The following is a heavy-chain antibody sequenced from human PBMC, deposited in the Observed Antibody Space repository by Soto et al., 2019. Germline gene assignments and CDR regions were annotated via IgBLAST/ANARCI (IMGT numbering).Heavy chain of an antibody. Sequence: GESLKISCKGSGYSFTSYWIGWVRQMPGKGLEWMGIIYPGDSDTRYSPSFQGQVTISADKSISTAYLQWSSLKASDTAMYYCARIGLITIFGPHGDWDAFDIWGQGTMVTVSS. CDR2: IYPGDSDT. D-gene: IGHD3-3*01. V-gene: IGHV5-51*01. CDR1: GYSFTSYW. CDR3: ARIGLITIFGPHGDWDAFDI. J-gene: IGHJ3*02.